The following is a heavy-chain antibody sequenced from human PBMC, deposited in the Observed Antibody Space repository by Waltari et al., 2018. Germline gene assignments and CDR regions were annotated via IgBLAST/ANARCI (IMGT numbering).Heavy chain of an antibody. D-gene: IGHD2-15*01. J-gene: IGHJ4*02. V-gene: IGHV1-69*01. CDR1: GGTFSSYA. Sequence: QVQLVQSGAEVKKPGSSVKVSCKASGGTFSSYALSWVRQAPGQGLEWMGGIIPIFGTANYAQKFQGRVTITADESTSTAYMELSSLRSEDTAVYYCARVHCSGGSCYWDFDYWGQGTLVTVSS. CDR2: IIPIFGTA. CDR3: ARVHCSGGSCYWDFDY.